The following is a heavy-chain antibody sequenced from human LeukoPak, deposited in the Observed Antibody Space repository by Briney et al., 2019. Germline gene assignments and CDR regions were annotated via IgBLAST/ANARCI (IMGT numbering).Heavy chain of an antibody. J-gene: IGHJ6*03. V-gene: IGHV4-59*01. CDR2: IYPSGST. Sequence: PSETLSLTCTVSGGSINIYYWSWVRQPPGKGLEWIGYIYPSGSTKYNPSLKSRVTISVDTSKNQFSLKLSSVTAADTAVYYCAREIPGSLLRDRDYYYYMDVWGKGTTVTVSS. D-gene: IGHD1-14*01. CDR3: AREIPGSLLRDRDYYYYMDV. CDR1: GGSINIYY.